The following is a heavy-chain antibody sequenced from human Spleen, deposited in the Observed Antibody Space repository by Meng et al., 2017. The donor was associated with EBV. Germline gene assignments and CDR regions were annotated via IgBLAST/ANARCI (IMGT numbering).Heavy chain of an antibody. Sequence: EVQLLASGGVWAQPGWSLGLSCGASGFNCSRSGMSWVRQAPGKGLEWVSVISGRGGTTYYAASVKGRFTISRDTSKNMVFLQMNSLRAEDTAIYYCAKDLHVKPIVVEGGRYWGQGTLVTVSS. CDR1: GFNCSRSG. V-gene: IGHV3-23*01. CDR3: AKDLHVKPIVVEGGRY. D-gene: IGHD2-15*01. CDR2: ISGRGGTT. J-gene: IGHJ4*02.